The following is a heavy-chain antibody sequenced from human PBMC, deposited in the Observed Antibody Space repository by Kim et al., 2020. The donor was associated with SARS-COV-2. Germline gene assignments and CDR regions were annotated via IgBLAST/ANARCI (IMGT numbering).Heavy chain of an antibody. J-gene: IGHJ5*02. D-gene: IGHD3-16*02. CDR3: ARDHWLSVIVTGSWFDP. CDR1: GYTFSTYG. CDR2: ISAYNGNT. V-gene: IGHV1-18*01. Sequence: ASVKVSCKASGYTFSTYGISWVRQGPGQGLEWMGWISAYNGNTKYAQKFQGRVTMTTDTSTSTAYMELRSLRSDDTALYYCARDHWLSVIVTGSWFDPWGQGTLVTVSS.